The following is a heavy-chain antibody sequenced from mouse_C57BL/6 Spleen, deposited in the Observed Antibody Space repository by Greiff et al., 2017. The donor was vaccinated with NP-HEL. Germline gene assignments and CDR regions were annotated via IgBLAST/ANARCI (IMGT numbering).Heavy chain of an antibody. CDR1: GYSFTGYY. V-gene: IGHV1-42*01. Sequence: VQLQQSGPELVKPGASVKISCKASGYSFTGYYMNWVKQSPEKSLEWIGEINPSTGGTTYNQKFKAKATLTVDKSSSTAYMQLKSLTSEDSAVYYCARYSNYYYYAMDYWGQGTSVTVSS. J-gene: IGHJ4*01. CDR2: INPSTGGT. D-gene: IGHD2-5*01. CDR3: ARYSNYYYYAMDY.